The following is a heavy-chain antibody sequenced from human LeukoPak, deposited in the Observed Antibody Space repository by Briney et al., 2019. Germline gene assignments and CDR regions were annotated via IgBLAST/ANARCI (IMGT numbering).Heavy chain of an antibody. CDR2: IHYSGSS. CDR1: GDSTNNFY. CDR3: ALAPNSNWFDF. D-gene: IGHD2-8*01. J-gene: IGHJ5*01. V-gene: IGHV4-59*03. Sequence: SETLSLTCTVSGDSTNNFYWNWIRQSPGKGLEWIGNIHYSGSSVYNPSLRSRVTITIDTSRRQFFLKLNSVTAADTAVYFCALAPNSNWFDFWGPGTLVTVSS.